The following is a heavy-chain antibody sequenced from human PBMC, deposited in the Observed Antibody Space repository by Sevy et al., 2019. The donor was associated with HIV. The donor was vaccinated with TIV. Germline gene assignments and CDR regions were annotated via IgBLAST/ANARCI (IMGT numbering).Heavy chain of an antibody. J-gene: IGHJ6*02. CDR1: GFTFSSYT. CDR2: ISASGTYI. CDR3: ARGTHDYGDFEGYGMDV. D-gene: IGHD4-17*01. V-gene: IGHV3-21*01. Sequence: GGSLRLSCADSGFTFSSYTMNWVRQAPGKGLEWVSSISASGTYIDYADSVKGRFTISRDNAKNSLYLQMNSLRPEDTAIYYCARGTHDYGDFEGYGMDVWGQVTTVTVSS.